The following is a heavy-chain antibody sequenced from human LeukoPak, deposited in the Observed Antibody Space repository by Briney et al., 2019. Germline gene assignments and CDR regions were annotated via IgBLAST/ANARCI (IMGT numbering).Heavy chain of an antibody. D-gene: IGHD3-9*01. Sequence: GGSLRLSCAAPGFTVSSNYMSWVRQAPGKGLEWVSVIYSGGSTYYADSVKGRFTISRDNSKNTLYLQMNSLRAEDTAVYYCARLSSTGYSHFDYWGQGTLVTVSS. CDR2: IYSGGST. V-gene: IGHV3-66*04. CDR1: GFTVSSNY. CDR3: ARLSSTGYSHFDY. J-gene: IGHJ4*02.